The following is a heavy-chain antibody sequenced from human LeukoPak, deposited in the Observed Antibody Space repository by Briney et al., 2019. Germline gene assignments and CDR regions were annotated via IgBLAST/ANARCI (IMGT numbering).Heavy chain of an antibody. CDR3: VRDGAVVASGSYPWRYFQY. Sequence: GGSLRLSCAGSGFTFGSYSMNWVRHAPGKGLEWVSYIGHTGSISDYADSVKGRFTVSRDNAKNSLYLQMNTLRAEDTAVYYCVRDGAVVASGSYPWRYFQYWGLGTLVTVSS. CDR1: GFTFGSYS. J-gene: IGHJ1*01. D-gene: IGHD3-10*01. V-gene: IGHV3-48*04. CDR2: IGHTGSIS.